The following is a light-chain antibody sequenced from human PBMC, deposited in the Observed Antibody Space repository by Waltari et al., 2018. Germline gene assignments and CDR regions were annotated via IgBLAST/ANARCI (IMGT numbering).Light chain of an antibody. CDR3: MQATHWPVT. Sequence: DVGLTQSPLSLPVTPGQSASISCRSSQSLVYTDGISYLNWFHQRPGQAPRRLIYKVSNRDSGVPDRFSGSWSGTDFTLMISSVEADDVGVYFCMQATHWPVTFGQGTRLEIK. J-gene: IGKJ5*01. V-gene: IGKV2-30*01. CDR1: QSLVYTDGISY. CDR2: KVS.